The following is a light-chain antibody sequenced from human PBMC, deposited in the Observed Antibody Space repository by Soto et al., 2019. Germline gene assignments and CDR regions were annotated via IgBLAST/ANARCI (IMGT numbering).Light chain of an antibody. CDR2: AAS. V-gene: IGKV1-12*01. CDR3: KQANSIPIT. J-gene: IGKJ5*01. CDR1: QGISSW. Sequence: IQMPQSPSSLSTSVGASLPITGRASQGISSWLAWYQQKPGKAPKLLIYAASSLQSGVPSRFSGSGSGTDYTLTINSLQPEEFASYYCKQANSIPITFGQGTRLEIK.